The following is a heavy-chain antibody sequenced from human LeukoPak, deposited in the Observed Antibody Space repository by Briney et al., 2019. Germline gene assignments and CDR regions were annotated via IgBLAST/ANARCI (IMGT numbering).Heavy chain of an antibody. CDR1: GFTFSRSW. Sequence: GGSLRLSCAASGFTFSRSWMGWVRQAPGKGLEWVANIKQDGTSKYYVDSVMGRFTISRDNAENSVYLQMNSLSAGDAAVYYCARHGDYCFDLWGPGTRVTVSS. J-gene: IGHJ4*02. CDR3: ARHGDYCFDL. D-gene: IGHD2-21*01. V-gene: IGHV3-7*02. CDR2: IKQDGTSK.